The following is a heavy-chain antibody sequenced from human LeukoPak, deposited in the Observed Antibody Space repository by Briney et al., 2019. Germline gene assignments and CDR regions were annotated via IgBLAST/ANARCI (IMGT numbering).Heavy chain of an antibody. CDR3: ANVWRYTSGWYGYYYYGMDV. Sequence: AGGSLRLSSAASGFTFSSYSMHWVRQAPGKGLEWVAVISYDGSDKYYADSVKGRFTISRDNSKNTLYLQMNSLTAEDTAVYYCANVWRYTSGWYGYYYYGMDVWGQGTTVTVSS. D-gene: IGHD6-19*01. CDR1: GFTFSSYS. J-gene: IGHJ6*02. V-gene: IGHV3-30*18. CDR2: ISYDGSDK.